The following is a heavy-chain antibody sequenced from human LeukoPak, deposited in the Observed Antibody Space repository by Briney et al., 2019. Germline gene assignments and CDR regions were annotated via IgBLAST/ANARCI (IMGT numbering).Heavy chain of an antibody. Sequence: GGSLRLSCTASGFIFSSYCMHWVRQAPGKGLEFVSAISSNGGSTFYANSVKGRFTISRDTSKNTLYLQMGSLRAEDMAVYYCARVGDFSVAAFDIWGQGTMVTVSS. CDR3: ARVGDFSVAAFDI. J-gene: IGHJ3*02. V-gene: IGHV3-64*01. CDR1: GFIFSSYC. CDR2: ISSNGGST. D-gene: IGHD3-16*01.